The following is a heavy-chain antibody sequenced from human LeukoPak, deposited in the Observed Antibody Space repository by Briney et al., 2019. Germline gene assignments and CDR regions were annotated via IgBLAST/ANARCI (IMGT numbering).Heavy chain of an antibody. Sequence: GGPLRLSCAASGFTFDDYGMSGVRQSPGKGLEWVSGINLIGGSTGYADSVKGRFTISRDNAKNSLYLPMNSLTAEDTALYYCARTGDGYNYAVDNWGHGTLVSASS. CDR3: ARTGDGYNYAVDN. V-gene: IGHV3-20*04. CDR2: INLIGGST. CDR1: GFTFDDYG. D-gene: IGHD5-24*01. J-gene: IGHJ4*01.